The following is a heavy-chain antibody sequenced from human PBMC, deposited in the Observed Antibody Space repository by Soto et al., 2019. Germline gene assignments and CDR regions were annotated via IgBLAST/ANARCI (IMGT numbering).Heavy chain of an antibody. CDR3: AEDNGSYYRYFQH. CDR2: ISGSGGST. D-gene: IGHD1-26*01. V-gene: IGHV3-23*01. CDR1: GFTFSSYA. J-gene: IGHJ1*01. Sequence: QAGGSLRLSCAASGFTFSSYAMSWVRQAPGKGLEWVSAISGSGGSTYYADSVKGRFTISRDNSKNTLYLQMNSLRAEDTAVYYCAEDNGSYYRYFQHWGQGTLVTVSS.